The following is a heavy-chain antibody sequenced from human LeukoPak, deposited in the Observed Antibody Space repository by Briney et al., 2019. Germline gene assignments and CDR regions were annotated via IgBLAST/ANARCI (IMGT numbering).Heavy chain of an antibody. J-gene: IGHJ4*02. D-gene: IGHD6-13*01. V-gene: IGHV4-34*01. CDR3: ARGRKGIAALDY. CDR1: GGSFSGYY. CDR2: INHSGST. Sequence: SETLSLTCAVYGGSFSGYYWSWIRQPPGKGLVWIGEINHSGSTNYNPSLKSRVTISVDTSKNQFSLKLSSVTAADTAVYYCARGRKGIAALDYWGQGTLVTVSS.